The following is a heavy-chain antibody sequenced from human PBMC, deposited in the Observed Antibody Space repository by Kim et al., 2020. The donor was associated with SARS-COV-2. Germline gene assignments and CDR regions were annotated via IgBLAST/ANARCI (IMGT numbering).Heavy chain of an antibody. Sequence: SETLSLTCTVSGGSISSYYWSWIRQPPGKGLEWIGYIYYSGSTNYNPSLKSRVTISVDTSKNQFSLKLSSVTAADTAVYYCARSYGSGRTNWFDPWGQGT. J-gene: IGHJ5*02. D-gene: IGHD3-10*01. V-gene: IGHV4-59*01. CDR1: GGSISSYY. CDR3: ARSYGSGRTNWFDP. CDR2: IYYSGST.